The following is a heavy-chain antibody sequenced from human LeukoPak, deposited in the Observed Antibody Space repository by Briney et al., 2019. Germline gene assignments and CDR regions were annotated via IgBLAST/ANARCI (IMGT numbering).Heavy chain of an antibody. CDR3: ARHRQYDADDFDI. J-gene: IGHJ3*02. D-gene: IGHD2/OR15-2a*01. V-gene: IGHV4-59*08. CDR2: VYYTGST. Sequence: PAVTLSLTCTVSGGSISSYYWSWIRQPPGKGLEWIGYVYYTGSTKYNPSLKSRVTISVDTSKNQFSLKLSYVTAADTAVYYCARHRQYDADDFDIWGQGTMVTVCS. CDR1: GGSISSYY.